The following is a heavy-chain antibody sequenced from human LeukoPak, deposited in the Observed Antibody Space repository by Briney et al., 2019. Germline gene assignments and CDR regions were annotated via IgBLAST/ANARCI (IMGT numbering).Heavy chain of an antibody. CDR3: ARGGYDFLYYYYMDV. D-gene: IGHD5-12*01. CDR1: GGTFSSYA. CDR2: IIPIFGTA. V-gene: IGHV1-69*13. Sequence: ASVKVSCKASGGTFSSYAISWVRQAPGQGLEWMGGIIPIFGTANYAQKFQGRVTITADESTSTAYMELSSLRSEDTAVYYCARGGYDFLYYYYMDVWGKGTTVTISS. J-gene: IGHJ6*03.